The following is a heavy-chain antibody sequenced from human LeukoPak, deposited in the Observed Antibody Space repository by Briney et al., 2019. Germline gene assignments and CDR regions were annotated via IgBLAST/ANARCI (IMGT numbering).Heavy chain of an antibody. V-gene: IGHV4-31*03. Sequence: SETLSLTCTVPGASISSGAYYWSWIRQLPGKGLEWIGYIFYSGSTYYNPSLKSRITISLDTSKAQFSLRLSSVTAADTAIYFCARLGATSTYYFDHWGQGTLVTVSS. D-gene: IGHD1-26*01. CDR2: IFYSGST. CDR3: ARLGATSTYYFDH. CDR1: GASISSGAYY. J-gene: IGHJ4*02.